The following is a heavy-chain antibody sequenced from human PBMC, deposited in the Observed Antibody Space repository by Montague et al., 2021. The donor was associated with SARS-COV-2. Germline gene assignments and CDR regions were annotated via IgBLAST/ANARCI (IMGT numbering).Heavy chain of an antibody. Sequence: SETLSLTCAVYGGSFSGYYWSWIRQPPGKGLEWIGEINHSGSTNYNPSLKSRVTISVDTSKSQSSLNMSSVTAADTAVYYCARVRAVPAAMRIFTLGRSYYGMDVWGQGTTVTVSS. CDR1: GGSFSGYY. D-gene: IGHD2-2*01. J-gene: IGHJ6*02. CDR2: INHSGST. CDR3: ARVRAVPAAMRIFTLGRSYYGMDV. V-gene: IGHV4-34*01.